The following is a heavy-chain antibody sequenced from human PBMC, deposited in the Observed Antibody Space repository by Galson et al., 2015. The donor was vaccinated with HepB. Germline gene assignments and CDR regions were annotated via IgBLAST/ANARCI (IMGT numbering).Heavy chain of an antibody. Sequence: SLRLSCAASGFTFYVYTMNWVRQAPGKGLEWVSAVRGSGTGTWYADSVKGRFTISRDDSKNTVFLQMNSLRAEDTAIYYCAKDSGFGGEDCWGQGVLVTVSS. J-gene: IGHJ4*02. V-gene: IGHV3-23*01. CDR1: GFTFYVYT. CDR2: VRGSGTGT. CDR3: AKDSGFGGEDC. D-gene: IGHD3-16*01.